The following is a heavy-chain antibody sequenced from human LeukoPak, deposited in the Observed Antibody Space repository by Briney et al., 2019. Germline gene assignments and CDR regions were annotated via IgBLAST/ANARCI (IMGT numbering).Heavy chain of an antibody. Sequence: ASVKVSCKASGYTFTSYDFNWVRQATGQRPEWMGWMSPNSGDTGYAQKFQDRVAMTRNTSISTAYMELSSLRSDDTAVYYCAGGPPNWGYDYWGPGTLVTVSS. J-gene: IGHJ4*02. CDR3: AGGPPNWGYDY. CDR1: GYTFTSYD. D-gene: IGHD7-27*01. CDR2: MSPNSGDT. V-gene: IGHV1-8*01.